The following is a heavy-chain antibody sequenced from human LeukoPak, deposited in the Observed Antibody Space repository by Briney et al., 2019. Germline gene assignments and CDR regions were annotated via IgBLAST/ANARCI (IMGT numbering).Heavy chain of an antibody. CDR2: ISYDGTNK. CDR1: GFTFSSYP. Sequence: GGSLRLSCAASGFTFSSYPMHWVRQAPGKGLEWVAVISYDGTNKYFADSVKGRFTISRDSSKNTLYLQMNSLRAEDTAVYYCARAVPDDGSGWLDAFDIWGQGTMVTVSS. CDR3: ARAVPDDGSGWLDAFDI. J-gene: IGHJ3*02. D-gene: IGHD6-19*01. V-gene: IGHV3-30*04.